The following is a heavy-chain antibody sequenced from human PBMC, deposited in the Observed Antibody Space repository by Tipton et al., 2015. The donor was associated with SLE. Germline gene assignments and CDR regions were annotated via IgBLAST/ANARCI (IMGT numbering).Heavy chain of an antibody. J-gene: IGHJ5*02. CDR2: IYHTATT. CDR1: GGSFSGYY. CDR3: SRLARYDPGGYYTIGLDP. V-gene: IGHV4-34*01. Sequence: GLVKPSETLSLTCAVYGGSFSGYYWGWIRQPPGKGLEWIGAIYHTATTYYNPSLKSRVTMSVDTSKNELSLKLTSVTAADTAVYFCSRLARYDPGGYYTIGLDPWGQGTRVTVSS. D-gene: IGHD3-22*01.